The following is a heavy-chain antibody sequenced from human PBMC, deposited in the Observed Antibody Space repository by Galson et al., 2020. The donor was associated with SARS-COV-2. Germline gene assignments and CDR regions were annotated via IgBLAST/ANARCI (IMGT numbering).Heavy chain of an antibody. D-gene: IGHD3-9*01. CDR2: ISGHSGSI. V-gene: IGHV3-9*01. CDR1: GFTFGDYA. CDR3: AKGLTGYYVISWFDP. Sequence: GGSLRLSCAASGFTFGDYAMHWVRQAPGKGLEWVAGISGHSGSIAYADYVKGRFTISRDNAKNSLYLQMNSLRPEDTAVYSCAKGLTGYYVISWFDPWGQGTLVTVSS. J-gene: IGHJ5*02.